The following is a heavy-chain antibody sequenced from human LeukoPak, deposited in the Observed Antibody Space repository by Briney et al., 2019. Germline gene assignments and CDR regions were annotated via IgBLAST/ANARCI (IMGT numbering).Heavy chain of an antibody. CDR3: TRVGYIDEGIDY. CDR2: IKQDGSKK. Sequence: GGSLRLSCVASGFPFSSYWMTWVRQAPGKGLEWVANIKQDGSKKSYVDSVKGRFTISRDNAKNSLYLPMNSLRAEDTAIYYCTRVGYIDEGIDYWGQGTLVTFSS. D-gene: IGHD5-24*01. V-gene: IGHV3-7*04. CDR1: GFPFSSYW. J-gene: IGHJ4*02.